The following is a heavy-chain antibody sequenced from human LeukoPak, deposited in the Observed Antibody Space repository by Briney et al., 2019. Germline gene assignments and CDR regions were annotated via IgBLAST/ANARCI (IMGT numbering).Heavy chain of an antibody. CDR3: AKGGGHLDFWSGPSAGGAYFDY. CDR1: GFTFSSYA. CDR2: ISGSGGST. Sequence: SGGSLRLSCAASGFTFSSYAMSWVRQAPGKGLEWVSAISGSGGSTYYADSVKGRFTISRDNSKNTLYLQMNSLRAEDTAVYYCAKGGGHLDFWSGPSAGGAYFDYWGQGTLVTVSS. J-gene: IGHJ4*02. V-gene: IGHV3-23*01. D-gene: IGHD3-3*01.